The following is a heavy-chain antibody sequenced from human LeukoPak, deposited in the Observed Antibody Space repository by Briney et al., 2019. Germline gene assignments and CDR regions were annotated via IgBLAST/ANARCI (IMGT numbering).Heavy chain of an antibody. J-gene: IGHJ4*02. Sequence: PSETLSLTCTVSGGSISSSSYYWGWIRQPPGKGLEWIGSIYYSGSTYYNPSLKSRVTISVDTSKNQFSLKLSSVTAADTAVYYCARDRTSRDGYNALDYWGQGTLVTVSS. D-gene: IGHD5-24*01. CDR3: ARDRTSRDGYNALDY. CDR2: IYYSGST. CDR1: GGSISSSSYY. V-gene: IGHV4-39*07.